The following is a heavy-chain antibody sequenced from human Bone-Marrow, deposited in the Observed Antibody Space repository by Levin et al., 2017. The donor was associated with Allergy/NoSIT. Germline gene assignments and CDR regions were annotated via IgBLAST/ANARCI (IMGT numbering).Heavy chain of an antibody. Sequence: ASVKVSCKISGYKFTDQYLHWVKQAPGKGLEWVGLIDPEEGDTIYAEKFEDRVIITADKSTDTSYMEFRSLRSEDTAVYYCATYGREAFDGVISGYSYGMDVWGQGTLVTVSS. CDR2: IDPEEGDT. CDR3: ATYGREAFDGVISGYSYGMDV. J-gene: IGHJ6*02. D-gene: IGHD5-12*01. V-gene: IGHV1-69-2*01. CDR1: GYKFTDQY.